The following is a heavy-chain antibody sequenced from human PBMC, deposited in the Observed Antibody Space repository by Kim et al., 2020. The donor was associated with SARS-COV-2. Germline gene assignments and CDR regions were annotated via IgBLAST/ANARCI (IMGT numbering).Heavy chain of an antibody. V-gene: IGHV4-59*01. Sequence: NPSLKSRVTISVDTSKNQFSLKLSSVTAADTAVYYCARVSYSSSKVWFDPWGQGTLVTVSS. J-gene: IGHJ5*02. CDR3: ARVSYSSSKVWFDP. D-gene: IGHD6-6*01.